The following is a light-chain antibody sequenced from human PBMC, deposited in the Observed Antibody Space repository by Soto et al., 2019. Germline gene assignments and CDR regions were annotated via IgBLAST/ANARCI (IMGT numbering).Light chain of an antibody. Sequence: EIVLTQSPGTLSLSPGDRATLYFRASQSVSSDYVAWYQQKPGQTPNVLIYRASIRATGIPDRFSGSGSGTDFTLTISRLEPEDFAVYYCQQYGASPLTFGGGTKVDIK. CDR2: RAS. J-gene: IGKJ4*01. CDR3: QQYGASPLT. CDR1: QSVSSDY. V-gene: IGKV3-20*01.